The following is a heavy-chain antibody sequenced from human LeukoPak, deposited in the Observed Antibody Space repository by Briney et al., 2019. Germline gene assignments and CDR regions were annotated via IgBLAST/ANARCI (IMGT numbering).Heavy chain of an antibody. CDR2: IYHSGST. CDR1: GGSISSSNW. D-gene: IGHD5-12*01. V-gene: IGHV4-4*02. J-gene: IGHJ4*02. Sequence: SGTLSLTCAVSGGSISSSNWWNWVRQPPGKGLEWIGEIYHSGSTNYNPSLKSRVTISVDKSKNQFSLKLSSVTAADTAVYYCARDKGLRLLRGFDYWGQGTLVTVSS. CDR3: ARDKGLRLLRGFDY.